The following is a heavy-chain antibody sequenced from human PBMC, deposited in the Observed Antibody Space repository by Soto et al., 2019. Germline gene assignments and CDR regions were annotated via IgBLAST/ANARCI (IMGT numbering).Heavy chain of an antibody. CDR3: AKDNKEIGVTIMPYYFDY. CDR2: ISCSSGRT. D-gene: IGHD4-4*01. J-gene: IGHJ4*02. V-gene: IGHV3-23*01. Sequence: GGSLRLSCAASGFNFSSYALSWVRQAPGKGLEWVSGISCSSGRTSYADSVMGRFTVSRDNSKSTLYLQMNSLRAEDTAVYYCAKDNKEIGVTIMPYYFDYWGQGTLVTVSS. CDR1: GFNFSSYA.